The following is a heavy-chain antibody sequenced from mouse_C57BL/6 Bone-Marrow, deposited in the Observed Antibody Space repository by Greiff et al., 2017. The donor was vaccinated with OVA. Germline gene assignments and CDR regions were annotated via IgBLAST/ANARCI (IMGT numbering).Heavy chain of an antibody. J-gene: IGHJ4*01. CDR1: EYAFPSHY. CDR3: ARHKDAMDY. V-gene: IGHV5-2*01. CDR2: IYRDGGST. Sequence: EVQGVESGGGLVQPGASLKLSCESYEYAFPSHYMSWVRKTPEQRLELVAAIYRDGGSTYYPDTLEGRFIKTRDNNKMTLYLQMSSRRSEDKALYYCARHKDAMDYWGQGTSVTVSA.